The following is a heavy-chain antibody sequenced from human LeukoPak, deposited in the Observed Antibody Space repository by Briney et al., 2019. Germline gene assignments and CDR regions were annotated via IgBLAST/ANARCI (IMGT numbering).Heavy chain of an antibody. CDR3: ARENTMVRGVKGSSDY. CDR2: IYHSGST. D-gene: IGHD3-10*01. J-gene: IGHJ4*02. V-gene: IGHV4-30-2*01. CDR1: GGSISSGGYS. Sequence: PSQTLSLTCAVSGGSISSGGYSWSWIRQPPGKGLEWIGYIYHSGSTYYNPSLKSRVTISVDRSKNQFSLKLSSVTAADTAVYYCARENTMVRGVKGSSDYWGQGTLVTVSS.